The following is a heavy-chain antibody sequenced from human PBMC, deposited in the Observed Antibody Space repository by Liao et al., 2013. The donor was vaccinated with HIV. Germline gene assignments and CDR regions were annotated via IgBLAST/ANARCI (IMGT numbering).Heavy chain of an antibody. CDR1: GGSLSGYQ. CDR3: ARDHYYDSSGYPGEEARGHYYMDV. V-gene: IGHV4-34*01. J-gene: IGHJ6*03. Sequence: QVQLQQWGAGLLKPSETLSLTCAVYGGSLSGYQWNWIRQSPGKGLEWIGEINHSGSTNYNPSLKSRVTISVDTSKNQFSLKLSSVTAADTAVYYCARDHYYDSSGYPGEEARGHYYMDVWGKGTTVTVSS. CDR2: INHSGST. D-gene: IGHD3-22*01.